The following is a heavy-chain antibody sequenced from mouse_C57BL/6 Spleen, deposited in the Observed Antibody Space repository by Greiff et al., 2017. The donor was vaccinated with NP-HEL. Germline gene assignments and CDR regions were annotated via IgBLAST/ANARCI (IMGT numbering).Heavy chain of an antibody. D-gene: IGHD1-1*01. CDR3: ARYTGYYGSSYFDY. Sequence: EVHLVESGGGLVQPGGSLSLSCAASGFTFTDYYMSWVRQPPGKALEWLGFIRNKANGYTTEYSASVKGRFTISRDNSQSILYLQMNALRAEDSATYYCARYTGYYGSSYFDYWGQGTTLTVSS. CDR2: IRNKANGYTT. V-gene: IGHV7-3*01. CDR1: GFTFTDYY. J-gene: IGHJ2*01.